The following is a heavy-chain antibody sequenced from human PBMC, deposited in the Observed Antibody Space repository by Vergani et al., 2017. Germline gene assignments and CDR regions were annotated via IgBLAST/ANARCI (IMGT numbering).Heavy chain of an antibody. J-gene: IGHJ3*02. Sequence: QVQLVQSGAEVKKPGSSVKVSCKASGGTFSSYAISWVRQAPGQGLEWMGGIIPIFGTANYAQKFQGRVTITADESMSTAYMELSSLRSEDTAVYYCARDGRYSGSYHLGAFDIWGQGTMVTVSS. CDR2: IIPIFGTA. CDR1: GGTFSSYA. CDR3: ARDGRYSGSYHLGAFDI. V-gene: IGHV1-69*12. D-gene: IGHD1-26*01.